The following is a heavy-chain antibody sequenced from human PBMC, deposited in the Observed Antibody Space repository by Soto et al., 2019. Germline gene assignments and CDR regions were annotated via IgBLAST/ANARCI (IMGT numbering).Heavy chain of an antibody. Sequence: QVQLVESGGGVVQPGRSLRLSCAASGFTFSSYGMHWVRQAPGKGLEWVAVIWHDGSNKYYADFVKGRFTISRDNSKNTLYLQMNSLRAEDTAVYYCARAQYRGSYIRMDVWGQGTTVTVSS. CDR3: ARAQYRGSYIRMDV. CDR1: GFTFSSYG. J-gene: IGHJ6*02. CDR2: IWHDGSNK. V-gene: IGHV3-33*01. D-gene: IGHD1-26*01.